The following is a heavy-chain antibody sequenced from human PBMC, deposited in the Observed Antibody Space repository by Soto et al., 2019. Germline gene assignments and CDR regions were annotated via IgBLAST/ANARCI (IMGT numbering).Heavy chain of an antibody. D-gene: IGHD4-17*01. CDR1: GFTFRSYG. J-gene: IGHJ3*02. Sequence: GGSLRLSCAASGFTFRSYGMHWVRQAPGKGLEWVAVIPYDGGKKYYGDSVKGRFTISRDNSENTLFLQMNSLTTDDTALYYCAKSGDDYGDYVDAFDIWGQGTMVTVSS. CDR3: AKSGDDYGDYVDAFDI. CDR2: IPYDGGKK. V-gene: IGHV3-30*18.